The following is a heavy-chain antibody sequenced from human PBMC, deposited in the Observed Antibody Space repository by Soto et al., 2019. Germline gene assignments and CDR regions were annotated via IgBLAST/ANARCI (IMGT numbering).Heavy chain of an antibody. V-gene: IGHV4-59*08. J-gene: IGHJ6*03. D-gene: IGHD4-17*01. CDR3: ARHWENTVTTLARNYYYMDV. Sequence: SETLSLTCTVSGGSISSYYWSWIRQPPGKGLEWIGYIYYSGSTNYNPSLKSRVTISVDTSKNQFSLKLSSVTAADTAVYYCARHWENTVTTLARNYYYMDVWGKGTTVTVSS. CDR2: IYYSGST. CDR1: GGSISSYY.